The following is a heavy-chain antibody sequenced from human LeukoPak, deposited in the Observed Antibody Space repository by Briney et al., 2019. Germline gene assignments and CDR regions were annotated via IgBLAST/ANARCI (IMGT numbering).Heavy chain of an antibody. CDR2: INHSGST. D-gene: IGHD5-24*01. V-gene: IGHV4-34*01. Sequence: PSETLSPTCAVYGGAFSGFYWRWIPPPPGKGVEWIGEINHSGSTNYNPSLKSRVTISVDTSKNQFSLKLTSVTAADTAVYYCARLYLPATRFDYWGQGTLVTVSS. CDR3: ARLYLPATRFDY. J-gene: IGHJ4*02. CDR1: GGAFSGFY.